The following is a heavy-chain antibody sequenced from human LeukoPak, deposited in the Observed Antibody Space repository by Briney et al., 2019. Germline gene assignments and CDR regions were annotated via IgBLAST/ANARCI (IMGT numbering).Heavy chain of an antibody. D-gene: IGHD3-9*01. J-gene: IGHJ4*02. Sequence: SETLSLTCTVSGGSIGSSSYYWGWIRQPPGKGLEWIGSIYYSGSTYYNPSLKSRVTISVDTSKNQFSLKLSSVTAADTAVYYCARQMGYFDILTPPVYWGQGTLVTVSS. CDR2: IYYSGST. CDR1: GGSIGSSSYY. V-gene: IGHV4-39*01. CDR3: ARQMGYFDILTPPVY.